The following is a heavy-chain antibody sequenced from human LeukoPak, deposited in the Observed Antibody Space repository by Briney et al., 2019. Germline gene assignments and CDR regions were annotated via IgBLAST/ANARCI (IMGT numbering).Heavy chain of an antibody. V-gene: IGHV3-21*01. CDR2: ISSSSSYI. D-gene: IGHD4-17*01. CDR1: GFTFSSYS. J-gene: IGHJ6*03. CDR3: AKDYGDYVLFAYYYYYMDV. Sequence: GGSLRLSCAASGFTFSSYSMNWVRQAPGKGLEWVSSISSSSSYIYYADSVKGRFTISRDNAKNSLYLQMNSLRAEDTAVYYCAKDYGDYVLFAYYYYYMDVWGKGTTVTVSS.